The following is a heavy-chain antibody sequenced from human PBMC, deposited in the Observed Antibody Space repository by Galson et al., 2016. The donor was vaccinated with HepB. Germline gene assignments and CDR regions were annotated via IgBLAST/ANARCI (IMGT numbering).Heavy chain of an antibody. J-gene: IGHJ6*03. Sequence: CAISGDSVSSNSAAWNWIRQSPSRGLEWLGRTYYRSKWYNDYAVSVKSRIAINPDTSKNQFSLQLNSVTPEDTAVYYCARDETRYNSSLNYYYHYYMDVWGKGTTVTVSS. CDR3: ARDETRYNSSLNYYYHYYMDV. CDR1: GDSVSSNSAA. D-gene: IGHD6-13*01. CDR2: TYYRSKWYN. V-gene: IGHV6-1*01.